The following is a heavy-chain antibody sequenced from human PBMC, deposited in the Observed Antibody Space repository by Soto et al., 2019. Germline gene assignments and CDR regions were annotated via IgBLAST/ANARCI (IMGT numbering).Heavy chain of an antibody. D-gene: IGHD3-10*01. V-gene: IGHV3-21*01. CDR3: ARDRGYDAHDYYYNAMDV. Sequence: EVQLVESGGGLVKPGGSLRLSCISSGFTFRTYTMNWVRQAPGKGLEWGSGIRGFSPYTFYAESVKGRFTISRDNAKNSLYLQMNSLRAEDTAVYYCARDRGYDAHDYYYNAMDVWCQGTTVTVSS. CDR1: GFTFRTYT. CDR2: IRGFSPYT. J-gene: IGHJ6*02.